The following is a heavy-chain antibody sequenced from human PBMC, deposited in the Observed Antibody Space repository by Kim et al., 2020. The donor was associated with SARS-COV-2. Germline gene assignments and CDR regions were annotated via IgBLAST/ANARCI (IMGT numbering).Heavy chain of an antibody. J-gene: IGHJ3*02. Sequence: GGSLRLSCGASGFTFSSYAMSWVRQAPGKGLEWVSAISGSGGSTYYADSVKGRFTISRDNSKNTLYLQMNSLRAEDTAVYYCAKDPTYYYDSSGYPIWGQGTMVTVSS. D-gene: IGHD3-22*01. CDR3: AKDPTYYYDSSGYPI. V-gene: IGHV3-23*01. CDR2: ISGSGGST. CDR1: GFTFSSYA.